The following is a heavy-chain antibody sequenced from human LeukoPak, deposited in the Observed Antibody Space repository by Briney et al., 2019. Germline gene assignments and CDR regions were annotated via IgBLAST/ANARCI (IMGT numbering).Heavy chain of an antibody. CDR2: IYYSGST. CDR1: GGSISSGDYY. J-gene: IGHJ5*02. V-gene: IGHV4-30-4*01. CDR3: ARGDGSGSRSWFDP. D-gene: IGHD3-10*01. Sequence: SQTLSLTCTVSGGSISSGDYYWSWIRQPPGKGREWIGYIYYSGSTYYNPSLKSPVTISVDTSKNQFSLKLSSVTAADTAVYYCARGDGSGSRSWFDPWGQGTLVTVSS.